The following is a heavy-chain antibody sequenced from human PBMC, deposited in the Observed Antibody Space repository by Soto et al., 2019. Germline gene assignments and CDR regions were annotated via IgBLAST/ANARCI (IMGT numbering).Heavy chain of an antibody. J-gene: IGHJ4*02. CDR3: ARGYCSGGSCPEFDY. CDR2: ISSSSSAI. Sequence: HPGGSLRLSCAASGFTFSSYNMNWVRQAPGKGLEWVSYISSSSSAIYYADSVKGRFTISRDNAKNSLYLQMNSLRDEDTAVYSCARGYCSGGSCPEFDYWGQGTLVTVSS. V-gene: IGHV3-48*02. D-gene: IGHD2-15*01. CDR1: GFTFSSYN.